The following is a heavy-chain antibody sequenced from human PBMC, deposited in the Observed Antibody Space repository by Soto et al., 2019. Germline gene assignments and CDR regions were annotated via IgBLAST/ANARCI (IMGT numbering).Heavy chain of an antibody. Sequence: EVQLLESGGGLVQPGGSLRLSCAASGFTFSSYAMSWVRQAPGKGLEWVSAISGSGGSTYYADSVKGRFTISRDNSKNTLYLQMHSLRAEDTAVYYCAKGRTYGDYVGAYYFDYWGQGTLVTVSS. D-gene: IGHD4-17*01. CDR3: AKGRTYGDYVGAYYFDY. J-gene: IGHJ4*02. CDR2: ISGSGGST. V-gene: IGHV3-23*01. CDR1: GFTFSSYA.